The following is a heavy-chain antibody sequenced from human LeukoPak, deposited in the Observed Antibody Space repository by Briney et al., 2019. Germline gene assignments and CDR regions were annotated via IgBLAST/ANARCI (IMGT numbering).Heavy chain of an antibody. D-gene: IGHD3-22*01. V-gene: IGHV4-34*01. Sequence: SETLSLTCAVYGGSFCGYYWSWIRQPPGKGLEWIGSIYHSGSTYYNPSLKSRVTISVDTSKNQFSLKLSSVTAADTAVYYCARDTYYYDSSGYFSFDYWGQGTLVTVSS. CDR2: IYHSGST. J-gene: IGHJ4*02. CDR1: GGSFCGYY. CDR3: ARDTYYYDSSGYFSFDY.